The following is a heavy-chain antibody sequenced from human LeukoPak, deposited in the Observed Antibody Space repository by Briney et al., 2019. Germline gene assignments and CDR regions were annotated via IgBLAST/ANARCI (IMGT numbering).Heavy chain of an antibody. CDR3: ARDLAGGRFDL. V-gene: IGHV3-21*06. CDR2: ISSSSGNI. J-gene: IGHJ5*02. D-gene: IGHD3-16*01. CDR1: GFIFRTYT. Sequence: GGSLRLSCTASGFIFRTYTMNWVRQAPGKGLEWVSYISSSSGNIYYADSMKGRFTISRDNTENLLYLQMNSLRAEDTAVYYCARDLAGGRFDLWGQGTLVTVSS.